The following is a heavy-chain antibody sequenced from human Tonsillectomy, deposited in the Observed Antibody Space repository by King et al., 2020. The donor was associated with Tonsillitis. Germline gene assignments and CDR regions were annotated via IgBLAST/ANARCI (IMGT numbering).Heavy chain of an antibody. D-gene: IGHD3/OR15-3a*01. CDR1: GFTFTTFA. Sequence: QLVQSGGGLVQPGGSLRLSCAASGFTFTTFAMSWVRQAPGKGLEWVSSIIASGDSTYYADSVKGRFTISRDNSKNTLFLQVNTLRAEDTAVYYCAKITDFDFRLDPWGQGTLVTVSS. J-gene: IGHJ5*02. V-gene: IGHV3-23*04. CDR2: IIASGDST. CDR3: AKITDFDFRLDP.